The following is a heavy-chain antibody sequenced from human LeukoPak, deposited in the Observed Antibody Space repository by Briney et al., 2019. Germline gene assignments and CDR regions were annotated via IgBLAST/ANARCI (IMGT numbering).Heavy chain of an antibody. V-gene: IGHV4-34*01. CDR1: GGSFSGYY. D-gene: IGHD3-3*01. J-gene: IGHJ4*02. CDR2: INHSGST. Sequence: SETLSLTCAVYGGSFSGYYWSWIRQPPWKGLEWIREINHSGSTNYNPSLKSRVTISVDTSKNQFSLKLSSVTAADTAVYYCARLGFWSGYYYDYWGQGTLVTVSS. CDR3: ARLGFWSGYYYDY.